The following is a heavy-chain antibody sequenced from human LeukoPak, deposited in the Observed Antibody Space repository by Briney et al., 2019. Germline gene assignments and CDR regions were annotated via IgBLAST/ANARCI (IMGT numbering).Heavy chain of an antibody. J-gene: IGHJ6*02. CDR3: AGGYCSSTSCYHDGMDV. CDR1: GFTFSSYG. Sequence: GGSLRLSCAASGFTFSSYGMHWVRQALGKGLEWVAVIWYDGSNKYYADSVKGRFTISRDNSKNTLYLQMNSLRAEDTAVYYCAGGYCSSTSCYHDGMDVWGQGTTVTVSS. D-gene: IGHD2-2*01. V-gene: IGHV3-33*01. CDR2: IWYDGSNK.